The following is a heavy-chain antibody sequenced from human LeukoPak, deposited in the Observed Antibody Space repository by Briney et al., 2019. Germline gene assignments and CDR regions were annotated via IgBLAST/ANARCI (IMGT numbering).Heavy chain of an antibody. V-gene: IGHV3-9*01. D-gene: IGHD3-3*01. CDR2: INWNAGYM. J-gene: IGHJ3*02. CDR3: AKDVSLEWLLGGAFDI. CDR1: GFTFEHYA. Sequence: GGSLRLSCVASGFTFEHYAMHWVRQAPGKGLEWVSGINWNAGYMGYADSVKGRFTISRDNTKNSLYLQMNNLRAEDTALYYCAKDVSLEWLLGGAFDIWGQGTMVAVSS.